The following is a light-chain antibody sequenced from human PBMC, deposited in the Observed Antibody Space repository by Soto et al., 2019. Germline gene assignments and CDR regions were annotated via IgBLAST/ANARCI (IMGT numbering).Light chain of an antibody. Sequence: QSALTQPPSASGSPGQSVTISCTGTSSDVGGYNFVSWYQQHPGKAPKLLIYEVSKRPSGVPDRFSGSKSDNTASLTVSGLQAEDEADYYGSSFAGGNNLLFGGGTKLTVL. CDR1: SSDVGGYNF. CDR3: SSFAGGNNLL. CDR2: EVS. V-gene: IGLV2-8*01. J-gene: IGLJ2*01.